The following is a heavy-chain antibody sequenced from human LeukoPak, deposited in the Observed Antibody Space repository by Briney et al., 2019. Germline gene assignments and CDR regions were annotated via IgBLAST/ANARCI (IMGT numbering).Heavy chain of an antibody. CDR1: GYTFTSYG. D-gene: IGHD1-26*01. CDR3: AKDSGSYPSPYYYYYYMDV. J-gene: IGHJ6*03. CDR2: ISAYNGNT. V-gene: IGHV1-18*01. Sequence: SVKVSCKASGYTFTSYGISWVRQAPGQGLEWMGWISAYNGNTNYAQKLQGRVTMTTDTSTSTAYMELRSLRSDDTAVYYCAKDSGSYPSPYYYYYYMDVWGKGTTVTVSS.